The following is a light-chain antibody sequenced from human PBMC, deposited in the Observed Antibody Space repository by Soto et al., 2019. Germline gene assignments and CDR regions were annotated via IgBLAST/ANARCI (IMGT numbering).Light chain of an antibody. CDR3: SLYTSENTYV. CDR1: SSNIGSNT. V-gene: IGLV1-44*01. J-gene: IGLJ1*01. Sequence: QSVLTQPPSASGTPGQTITISCSGSSSNIGSNTVHWYQQLPGTAPKLLIYSHDQRPSGVPDRFSGSKSGTSASLAISGLQSEDEADYYCSLYTSENTYVLGTGTKV. CDR2: SHD.